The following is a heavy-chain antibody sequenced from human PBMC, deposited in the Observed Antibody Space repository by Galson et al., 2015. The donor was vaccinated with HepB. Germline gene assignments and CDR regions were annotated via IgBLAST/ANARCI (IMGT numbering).Heavy chain of an antibody. CDR2: IIPILGIA. J-gene: IGHJ4*02. CDR1: GGTFSSYA. D-gene: IGHD5-24*01. V-gene: IGHV1-69*04. CDR3: ARVIQSVRRDGYNT. Sequence: SVKVSCKASGGTFSSYATSWVRQAPGQGLEWMGRIIPILGIANYAQKFQGRVTITADKSTSTAYMELSSLRSEDTAVYYCARVIQSVRRDGYNTWGQGTLVTVSS.